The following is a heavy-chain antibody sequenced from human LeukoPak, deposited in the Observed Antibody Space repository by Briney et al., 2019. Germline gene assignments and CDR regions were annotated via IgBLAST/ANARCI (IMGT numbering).Heavy chain of an antibody. CDR2: IKQDGSEK. V-gene: IGHV3-7*01. CDR3: ARNSSSRRVHLDY. J-gene: IGHJ4*02. CDR1: GFIFSSYW. D-gene: IGHD6-13*01. Sequence: GGSLRLSCAASGFIFSSYWMSWVRQAPGKGLEWVANIKQDGSEKYYVDSVKGRLTISRDNAKNSLYLQMNSLRDEDTAVYYCARNSSSRRVHLDYWGQGTLVTVSS.